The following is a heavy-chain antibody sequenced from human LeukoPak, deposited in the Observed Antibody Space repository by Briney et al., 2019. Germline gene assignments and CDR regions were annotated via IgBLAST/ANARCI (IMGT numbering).Heavy chain of an antibody. CDR2: ISYDENNK. J-gene: IGHJ6*02. CDR3: ARDSYGMDL. CDR1: GFIFRNFG. V-gene: IGHV3-30*03. Sequence: GGSLRLSCAASGFIFRNFGLHWVRQTPGKGLEWVAIISYDENNKFYADSVKGRFTISRDNSRNTLHLLMNNLRVEDTAVYFCARDSYGMDLWGQGTTVTVSS.